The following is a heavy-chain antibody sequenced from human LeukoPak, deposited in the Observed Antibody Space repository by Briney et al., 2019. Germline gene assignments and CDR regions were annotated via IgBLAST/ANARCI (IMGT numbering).Heavy chain of an antibody. J-gene: IGHJ5*02. CDR3: ARAGPYHFDP. CDR2: INHSGST. V-gene: IGHV4-34*01. D-gene: IGHD2-2*01. Sequence: SETLSLTCAVYGGSFSGYYWSWIRKPPGKGLEWIGEINHSGSTNYNPSLKSRVTISVDTSKNQFSLKLSSVTAADTAVYYCARAGPYHFDPWGQGTLVTVSS. CDR1: GGSFSGYY.